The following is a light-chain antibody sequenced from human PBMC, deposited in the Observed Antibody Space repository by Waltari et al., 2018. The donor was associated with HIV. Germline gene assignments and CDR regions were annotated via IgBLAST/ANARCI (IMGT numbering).Light chain of an antibody. CDR1: RSNIGSHT. CDR2: STN. Sequence: QSVLTQPPSASGTPGQRVTISCSGTRSNIGSHTVDWYQQLPRAAPKLLIYSTNQRPSGVPDRVSGSKSGTSASLAISGLQSEDEADYFCATWDDSLNGHVFGGGTKLTV. CDR3: ATWDDSLNGHV. J-gene: IGLJ3*02. V-gene: IGLV1-44*01.